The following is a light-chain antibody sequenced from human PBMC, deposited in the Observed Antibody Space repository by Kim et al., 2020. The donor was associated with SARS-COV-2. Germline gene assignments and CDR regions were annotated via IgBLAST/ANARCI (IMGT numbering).Light chain of an antibody. J-gene: IGLJ2*01. Sequence: GQSITISCTGTSSDVGGYNYVSWSQQHPGKAPKLMIYDVSKRPSGVSNRFSGSKSGNTASLTISGLQAEDEADYYCSSYTSSSTLLFGGGTQLTVL. CDR2: DVS. CDR1: SSDVGGYNY. CDR3: SSYTSSSTLL. V-gene: IGLV2-14*04.